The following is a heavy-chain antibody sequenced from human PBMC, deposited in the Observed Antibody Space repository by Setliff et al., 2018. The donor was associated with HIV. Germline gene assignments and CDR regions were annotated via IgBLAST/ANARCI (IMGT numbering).Heavy chain of an antibody. Sequence: SETLSLTCTVSGDSFSGTSYYWGWIRQPPGKGLEWIGSIHFSGSTWYTQSLKSRVTIWVDTSKNQFSRKVNSVTAADTAVYYCVRPSLGIRGGSIFNNWGPGTLVTVSS. CDR2: IHFSGST. J-gene: IGHJ4*02. CDR1: GDSFSGTSYY. V-gene: IGHV4-39*01. D-gene: IGHD2-15*01. CDR3: VRPSLGIRGGSIFNN.